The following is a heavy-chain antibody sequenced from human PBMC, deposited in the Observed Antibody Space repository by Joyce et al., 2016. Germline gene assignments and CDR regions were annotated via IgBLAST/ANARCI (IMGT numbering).Heavy chain of an antibody. J-gene: IGHJ1*01. Sequence: KGLGGPLRRCGFRCGRGAPGQGLVCVGVIIPISVTAYYAQKFQGRVIITADESTSTAYMDRSSLRSDDTAVYYCARDSGYSKGWEYFQHWGQGTLVTVSS. CDR3: ARDSGYSKGWEYFQH. CDR1: GGPLRRCG. V-gene: IGHV1-69*01. CDR2: IIPISVTA. D-gene: IGHD6-19*01.